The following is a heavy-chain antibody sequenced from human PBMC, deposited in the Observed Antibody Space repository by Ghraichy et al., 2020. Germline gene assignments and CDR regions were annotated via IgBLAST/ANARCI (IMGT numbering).Heavy chain of an antibody. Sequence: SETLSLTCTVSGGSISSSNYYWGWIRQPPGKGLEWIGSIYYSGSTYYNPSLKSRVTISVDTSKNQFSLKLSSVTAADTAVYYCARPDDVATITSPFDIWGQGTMVTVSS. CDR3: ARPDDVATITSPFDI. CDR2: IYYSGST. D-gene: IGHD5-12*01. V-gene: IGHV4-39*01. CDR1: GGSISSSNYY. J-gene: IGHJ3*02.